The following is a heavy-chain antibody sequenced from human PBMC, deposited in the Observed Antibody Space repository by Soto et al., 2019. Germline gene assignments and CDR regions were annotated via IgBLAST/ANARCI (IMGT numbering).Heavy chain of an antibody. CDR2: IYYSGST. D-gene: IGHD3-22*01. V-gene: IGHV4-31*03. J-gene: IGHJ4*02. CDR3: ARATYYYDSSGYNFDY. Sequence: SETLSLTCTVSGGSISSGGYYWSWIRQHPGKGLEWIGYIYYSGSTCYNPSLKSRVTISVDTSKNQFSLKLSSVTAADTAVYYCARATYYYDSSGYNFDYWGQGTLVTVSS. CDR1: GGSISSGGYY.